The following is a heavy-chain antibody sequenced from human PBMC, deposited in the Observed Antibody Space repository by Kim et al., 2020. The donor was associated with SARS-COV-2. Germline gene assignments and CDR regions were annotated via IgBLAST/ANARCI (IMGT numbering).Heavy chain of an antibody. Sequence: ASVKVSCKASGYTFISYGLSWVRQAPGQGLEWMGWISPYNGNTYYGQNFQGRVSMTTDTSTRTAYMELRSLTSDDTAVYYCAREGYYHCSGTYRPPNNYGMDVWGLGTTVTVSS. V-gene: IGHV1-18*01. CDR2: ISPYNGNT. CDR1: GYTFISYG. J-gene: IGHJ6*02. CDR3: AREGYYHCSGTYRPPNNYGMDV. D-gene: IGHD3-10*01.